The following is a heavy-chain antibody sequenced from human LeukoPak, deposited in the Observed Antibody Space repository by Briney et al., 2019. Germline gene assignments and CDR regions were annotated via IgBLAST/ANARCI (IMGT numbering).Heavy chain of an antibody. CDR2: ISSSSSYI. CDR1: GFTFSSYS. Sequence: GGSLRLSCAASGFTFSSYSMNWVRQAPGKGLEWVSSISSSSSYIYYADSVKGRFTISRDNAKNSLSLQMSSLRAEDTAVYYCAREGAVLEWLFTFDPWGQGTLVTVSS. D-gene: IGHD3-3*02. V-gene: IGHV3-21*01. J-gene: IGHJ5*02. CDR3: AREGAVLEWLFTFDP.